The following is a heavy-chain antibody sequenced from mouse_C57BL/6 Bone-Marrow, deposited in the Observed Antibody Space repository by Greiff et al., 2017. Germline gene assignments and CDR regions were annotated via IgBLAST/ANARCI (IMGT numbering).Heavy chain of an antibody. CDR3: VRHTRIYYYGSSPAWFAY. D-gene: IGHD1-1*01. CDR2: IRSKSNNYAT. V-gene: IGHV10-1*01. Sequence: DVQLQESGGGLVQPKGSLKLSCAASGFSFNTYAMNWVRQAPGKGLEWVARIRSKSNNYATYYADSVKDRFTISRDDSESMLYLQMNNLKTEDTAMYYCVRHTRIYYYGSSPAWFAYWGQGTLVTVSA. CDR1: GFSFNTYA. J-gene: IGHJ3*01.